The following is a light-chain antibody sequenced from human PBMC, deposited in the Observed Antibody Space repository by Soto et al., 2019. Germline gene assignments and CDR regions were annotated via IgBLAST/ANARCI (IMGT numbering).Light chain of an antibody. V-gene: IGKV1-5*01. Sequence: DIQMTQSPSTMSASVGDRVTITCRASQSISRWLAWYQQKPGIPPKLLIYDASSLQIGVPSRFSGRGFGTEFTLTISSLQPDDFATYYCQQYNSYSPWTFGQGTKVEIK. CDR3: QQYNSYSPWT. CDR2: DAS. CDR1: QSISRW. J-gene: IGKJ1*01.